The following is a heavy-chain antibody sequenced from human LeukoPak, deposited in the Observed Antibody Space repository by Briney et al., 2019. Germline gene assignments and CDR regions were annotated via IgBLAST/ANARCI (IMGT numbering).Heavy chain of an antibody. CDR2: IYYSGST. V-gene: IGHV4-59*08. Sequence: SETLSLTCTVSGGSISSYYWSWIRQPPGKGLEWIGYIYYSGSTNYNPSLKSRVTISVDTSKNQFSLKLSSVTAADTAVYYCARHGRDIVVVVAASDYAPNSYFDLWGRGTLVTASS. D-gene: IGHD2-15*01. CDR3: ARHGRDIVVVVAASDYAPNSYFDL. CDR1: GGSISSYY. J-gene: IGHJ2*01.